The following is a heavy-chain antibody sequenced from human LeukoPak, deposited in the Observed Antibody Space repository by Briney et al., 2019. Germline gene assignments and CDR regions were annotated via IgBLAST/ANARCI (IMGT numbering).Heavy chain of an antibody. D-gene: IGHD6-13*01. Sequence: PSETLSLTCTVSGGSISSYYWSWIRQPPGKGLEWIGYIYYSGSTNYNPPLKSRVTISVDTSKNQFSLKLSSVTAADTAVYYCASEGYSSSSLDYWGQRTLVTVSS. CDR2: IYYSGST. CDR1: GGSISSYY. J-gene: IGHJ4*02. CDR3: ASEGYSSSSLDY. V-gene: IGHV4-59*01.